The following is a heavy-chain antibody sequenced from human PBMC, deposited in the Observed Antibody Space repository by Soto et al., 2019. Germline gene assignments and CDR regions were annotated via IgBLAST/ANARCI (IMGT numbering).Heavy chain of an antibody. J-gene: IGHJ4*02. V-gene: IGHV4-30-2*01. D-gene: IGHD3-3*02. CDR3: AARHFWSGPWPDTRLDY. CDR1: GGSITSDGYS. CDR2: IYQSGSA. Sequence: PSETLSLTCTVSGGSITSDGYSWSWVRQPPGKGLEWISYIYQSGSAYYNPSLKGRVTTSVDKSKNQFSLKLNSLTAADTAVYYCAARHFWSGPWPDTRLDYWGQGTLVIVSS.